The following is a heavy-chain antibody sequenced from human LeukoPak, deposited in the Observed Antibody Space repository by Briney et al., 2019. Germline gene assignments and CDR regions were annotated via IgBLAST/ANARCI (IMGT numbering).Heavy chain of an antibody. Sequence: SQTLSLTCTVSGDSISSGSYYWGWIRQPPGKGLEWIGSIYYSGSTYYNPSLKSRVTISVDTSKNQFSLKLSSVTAADTAVYYCARVTVRRVGDPYYYYYYMDVWGKGTTVTVSS. J-gene: IGHJ6*03. D-gene: IGHD3-10*01. CDR3: ARVTVRRVGDPYYYYYYMDV. CDR2: IYYSGST. V-gene: IGHV4-39*07. CDR1: GDSISSGSYY.